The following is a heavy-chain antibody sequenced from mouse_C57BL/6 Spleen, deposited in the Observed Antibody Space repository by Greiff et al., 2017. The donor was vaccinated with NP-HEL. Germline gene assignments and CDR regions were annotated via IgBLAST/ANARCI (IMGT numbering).Heavy chain of an antibody. V-gene: IGHV1-63*01. D-gene: IGHD2-4*01. J-gene: IGHJ2*01. CDR1: GYTFTNYW. CDR3: ARRVLYDYDDGYFDY. CDR2: IYPGGGYT. Sequence: VMLVESGAELVRPGTSVKMSCKASGYTFTNYWIGWAKQRPGHGLEWIGDIYPGGGYTNYNEKFKVKATLTADKSSSTAYMQFSSLTSEDSAIYYCARRVLYDYDDGYFDYWGQGTTLTVSS.